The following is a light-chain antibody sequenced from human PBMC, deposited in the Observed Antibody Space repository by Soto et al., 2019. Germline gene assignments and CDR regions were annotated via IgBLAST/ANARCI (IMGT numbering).Light chain of an antibody. CDR3: SSYTSIHTYG. CDR2: DVS. CDR1: SSDVGGYDY. V-gene: IGLV2-14*01. Sequence: QSVLTQPASVSGSPGQSIAISCTGTSSDVGGYDYVSWYQQHAGKAPKLMIYDVSNRPSGVPNRFSGSKSGNTASLTISGLRAEDEADYYCSSYTSIHTYGFGTGTKVTVL. J-gene: IGLJ1*01.